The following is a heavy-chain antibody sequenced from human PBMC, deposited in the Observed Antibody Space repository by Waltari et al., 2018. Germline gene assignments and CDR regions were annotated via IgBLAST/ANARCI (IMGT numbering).Heavy chain of an antibody. CDR3: ASMGRFLDKMG. Sequence: QVQLQQWGAGLLKPSETLSLTCAVHGGSFSGYYWSWIRQPPGKGLEWIGEIKKSGSTNHNPSLKTRVTISVDTSKNQFSLKLSSVTAADTAVYYCASMGRFLDKMGWGQGTLVTVSS. V-gene: IGHV4-34*01. CDR2: IKKSGST. D-gene: IGHD3-3*01. CDR1: GGSFSGYY. J-gene: IGHJ4*02.